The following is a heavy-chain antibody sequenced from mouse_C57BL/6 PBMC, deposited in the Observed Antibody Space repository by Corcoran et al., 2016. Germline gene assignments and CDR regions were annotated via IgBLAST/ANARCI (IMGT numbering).Heavy chain of an antibody. V-gene: IGHV1-75*01. CDR1: GYTFTDYY. CDR2: IFPGSGST. Sequence: QVQLQQSGPELVKPGASVKISCKASGYTFTDYYINWVKQRPGQGLEWIGWIFPGSGSTYYNEKFKGKATLTVDKSSSTAYMLLSSLTSEDSAAYFCAREEGYYGSSQAWFAYWGQGTLVTVSA. J-gene: IGHJ3*01. CDR3: AREEGYYGSSQAWFAY. D-gene: IGHD1-1*01.